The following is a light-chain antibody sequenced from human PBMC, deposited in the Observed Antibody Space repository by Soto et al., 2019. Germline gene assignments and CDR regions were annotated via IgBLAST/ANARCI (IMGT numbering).Light chain of an antibody. CDR1: SSDVGGYNY. V-gene: IGLV2-14*01. J-gene: IGLJ3*02. CDR2: EVS. Sequence: QSALTQPASVSGSPGQSITISCTGTSSDVGGYNYVSWYQQHPGKAPKLMIYEVSNRPSRVSNRFSCSKSGNTASLTISGLQAEDEADYYCSAYTSSSPRVFGGGTKLTVL. CDR3: SAYTSSSPRV.